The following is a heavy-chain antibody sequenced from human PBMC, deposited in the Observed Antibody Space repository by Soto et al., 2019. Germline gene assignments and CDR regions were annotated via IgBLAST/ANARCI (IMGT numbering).Heavy chain of an antibody. Sequence: QITLKESGPTLVKPTQTLTLTCTFSGFSLSTSGVGVGWIRQPPGKGLEWLALIYWDDGKRYSPSLKSRLTLTNDTSKNYVVLTLTHMDPVDTGTYYCTHSLSLFDIWAQGPLVTVSS. V-gene: IGHV2-5*02. CDR2: IYWDDGK. J-gene: IGHJ4*02. CDR1: GFSLSTSGVG. CDR3: THSLSLFDI.